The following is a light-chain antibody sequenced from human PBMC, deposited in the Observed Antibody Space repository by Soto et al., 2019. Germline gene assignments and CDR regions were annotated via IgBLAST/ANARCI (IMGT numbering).Light chain of an antibody. Sequence: EIVMTQSPATLSVSPGERATLSCRASQSVTSNLAWYQQKPGQAPRLLIYGASTRATGIPARFSGSRSGTEFTLTISSLQSEDFAVYYCQHYYNWPITFAGGTKVDIK. CDR1: QSVTSN. J-gene: IGKJ4*01. V-gene: IGKV3-15*01. CDR2: GAS. CDR3: QHYYNWPIT.